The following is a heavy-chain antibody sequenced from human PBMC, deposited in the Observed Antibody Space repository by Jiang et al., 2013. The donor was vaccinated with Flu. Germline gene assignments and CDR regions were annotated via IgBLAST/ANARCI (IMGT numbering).Heavy chain of an antibody. J-gene: IGHJ6*02. D-gene: IGHD2-2*01. V-gene: IGHV1-2*04. Sequence: QLVESGAEVKKPGASVKVSCKASGYTFTGYYMHWVRQAPGQGLEWMGWINPNSGGTNYAQKFQGWVTMTRDTSISTAYMELSRLRSDDTAVYYCARDLSVVVPAATTPNTYYGMDVWGQGTTVTVSS. CDR1: GYTFTGYY. CDR2: INPNSGGT. CDR3: ARDLSVVVPAATTPNTYYGMDV.